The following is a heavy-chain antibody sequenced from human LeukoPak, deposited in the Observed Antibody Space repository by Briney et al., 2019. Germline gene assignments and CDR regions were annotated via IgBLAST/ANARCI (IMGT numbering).Heavy chain of an antibody. CDR1: GGSISSGDYY. D-gene: IGHD3-3*01. V-gene: IGHV4-30-4*08. J-gene: IGHJ4*02. Sequence: ASQTLSLTCTVSGGSISSGDYYWSWIRQPPGKGLEGIGYIYYSGSTYYNPSLKSRVTISVDTSKNQFSLKLSSVTAADTAVYYCARAVLEWCAFDYWGQGTLVTVSS. CDR3: ARAVLEWCAFDY. CDR2: IYYSGST.